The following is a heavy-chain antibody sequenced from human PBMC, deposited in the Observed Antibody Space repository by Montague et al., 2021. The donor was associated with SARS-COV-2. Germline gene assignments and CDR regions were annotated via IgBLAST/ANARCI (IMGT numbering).Heavy chain of an antibody. CDR1: GFSLSTSGEA. CDR2: IYWDDDK. D-gene: IGHD6-13*01. CDR3: AHRGGRSWTKPYFDY. J-gene: IGHJ4*02. V-gene: IGHV2-5*02. Sequence: PALVKPTQTLTLTCTFSGFSLSTSGEAVGWIRQPPGKALEWLALIYWDDDKRYSPSLKSRLTITKDTSKNQVVLTMTNMDPVDTATYYCAHRGGRSWTKPYFDYWGQGTLVTVSS.